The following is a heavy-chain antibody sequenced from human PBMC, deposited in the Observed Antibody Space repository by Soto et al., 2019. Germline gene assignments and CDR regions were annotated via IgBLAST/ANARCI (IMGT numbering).Heavy chain of an antibody. CDR3: AKVGVLRANFRWFDL. D-gene: IGHD2-8*01. V-gene: IGHV3-21*01. Sequence: PGGSLRLSCAASGFAFQTYTMEWLRQPPGKGLEWVSSITISGNYIYYADSVKGRFTISRDNGRNSVYLQMNSLRAEETAVYYCAKVGVLRANFRWFDLWGQGTLVTVSS. J-gene: IGHJ5*02. CDR1: GFAFQTYT. CDR2: ITISGNYI.